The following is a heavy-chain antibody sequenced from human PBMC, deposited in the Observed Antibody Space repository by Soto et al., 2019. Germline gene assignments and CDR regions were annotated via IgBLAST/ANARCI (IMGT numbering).Heavy chain of an antibody. CDR2: INAGNGNT. D-gene: IGHD2-2*01. CDR3: ARSGDIVVVPAAIPQYYGMDV. V-gene: IGHV1-3*01. Sequence: ASVKVSCKASGYTFTSYAMHWVRQAPGQRLEWMGWINAGNGNTKYSQKFQGRVTITRDTSASTAYMELSSLRSEDTAVYYCARSGDIVVVPAAIPQYYGMDVWGKGSTVTVSS. CDR1: GYTFTSYA. J-gene: IGHJ6*04.